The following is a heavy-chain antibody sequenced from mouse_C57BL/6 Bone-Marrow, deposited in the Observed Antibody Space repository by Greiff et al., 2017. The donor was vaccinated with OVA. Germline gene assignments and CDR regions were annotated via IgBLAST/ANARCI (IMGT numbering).Heavy chain of an antibody. CDR1: GYTFTSYW. CDR2: IHPNSGST. D-gene: IGHD1-1*01. CDR3: ARYYYGSSYFDY. J-gene: IGHJ2*01. V-gene: IGHV1-64*01. Sequence: QVQLQHPGAELVKPGASVKLSCKASGYTFTSYWMHWVKQRPGQGLEWIGMIHPNSGSTNYNEKFKSKATLTVDKSSSTAYMQLSSLTSEDSAVYYCARYYYGSSYFDYWGQGTTLTVSS.